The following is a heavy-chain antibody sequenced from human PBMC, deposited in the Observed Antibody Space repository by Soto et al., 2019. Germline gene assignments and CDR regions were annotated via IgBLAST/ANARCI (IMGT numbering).Heavy chain of an antibody. V-gene: IGHV4-34*01. D-gene: IGHD3-3*01. CDR3: ARHVDFWSESDY. CDR1: GGSFSGYY. CDR2: INHSGST. Sequence: SETLSLTCAVYGGSFSGYYWSWIRQPPGKGLEWIGEINHSGSTNYNPSLKSRVTISVDTSKNQFSLKLSSVTAADTAVYYCARHVDFWSESDYWGQGTLVTVSS. J-gene: IGHJ4*02.